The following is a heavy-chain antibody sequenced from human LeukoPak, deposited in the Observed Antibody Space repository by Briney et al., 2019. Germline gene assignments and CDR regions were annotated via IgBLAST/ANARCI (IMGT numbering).Heavy chain of an antibody. CDR2: IWYDGSKE. Sequence: GGSLRLSCAASGFTFSGSGMHWVRQAPGKGLEWVALIWYDGSKEYYADSVKGRFTISRDNSQNTLFLQMNSLRVEDTAVYYCARIWGSTSTLDYWGQGTLVTVSS. J-gene: IGHJ4*02. CDR3: ARIWGSTSTLDY. V-gene: IGHV3-33*03. D-gene: IGHD2/OR15-2a*01. CDR1: GFTFSGSG.